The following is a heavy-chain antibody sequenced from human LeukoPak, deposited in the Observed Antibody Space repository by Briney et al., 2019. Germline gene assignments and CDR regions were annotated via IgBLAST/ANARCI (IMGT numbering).Heavy chain of an antibody. V-gene: IGHV1-18*01. J-gene: IGHJ4*02. CDR1: GYPFGSYG. CDR3: ARETASGYLGFDF. Sequence: ASVKVSCKTSGYPFGSYGITWVRQAPGQGLEWMGWISAYGHTKLARNLQARVTVTIDTSTTTAYMELRSLSSDDTAVYFCARETASGYLGFDFWGQGTLITVSS. D-gene: IGHD3-3*01. CDR2: ISAYGHT.